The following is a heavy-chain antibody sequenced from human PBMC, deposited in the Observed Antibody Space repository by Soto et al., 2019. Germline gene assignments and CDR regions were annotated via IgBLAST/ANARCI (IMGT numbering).Heavy chain of an antibody. Sequence: FTVSGGSISSGDYYWSWIRQPPGKGLEWIGYIYYSGSTYCNPSLKSRVTISVDTSKNQFSLKLSSVTAADTAVYYCGRLAGTAALDYWGQGTLVTVSS. CDR3: GRLAGTAALDY. CDR1: GGSISSGDYY. J-gene: IGHJ4*02. CDR2: IYYSGST. D-gene: IGHD6-13*01. V-gene: IGHV4-30-4*01.